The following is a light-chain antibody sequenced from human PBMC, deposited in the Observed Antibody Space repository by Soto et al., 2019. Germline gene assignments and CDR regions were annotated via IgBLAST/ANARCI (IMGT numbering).Light chain of an antibody. CDR1: QSISTY. Sequence: DIQMTQSPSSLSASVGNRVTITCRASQSISTYLNWYQKKPGKAPNLLIYDASRLQSGVPSRFSGIGGGTDFTLSISSVQPEDFTTYFCQQSYMDPITFGQGTRLEIK. CDR3: QQSYMDPIT. J-gene: IGKJ5*01. CDR2: DAS. V-gene: IGKV1-39*01.